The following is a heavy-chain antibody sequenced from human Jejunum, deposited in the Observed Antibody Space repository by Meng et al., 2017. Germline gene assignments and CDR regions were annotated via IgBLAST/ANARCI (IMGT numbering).Heavy chain of an antibody. CDR2: IYYSGST. CDR1: FVSSGGYY. Sequence: QVQGHEAGLGLVKPSVTLAFTGSVFFVSSGGYYWSWIRQPTGKGLEWIRYIYYSGSTNYNPSLKSRVTISVDTSKNQFSLKLSSVTAADTAVYYCARDGFSIGHHFDYWGQGTLVTVSS. D-gene: IGHD2-15*01. J-gene: IGHJ4*02. V-gene: IGHV4-61*08. CDR3: ARDGFSIGHHFDY.